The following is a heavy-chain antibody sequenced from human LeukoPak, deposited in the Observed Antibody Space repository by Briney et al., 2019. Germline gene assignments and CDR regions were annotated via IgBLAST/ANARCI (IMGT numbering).Heavy chain of an antibody. CDR3: ARVPGIAVAGRFDP. Sequence: PSETLSLTCTVSGDSITSSAFYWGWIRQAPGKGLEWIGNIFHGGNTHYNPSLKSRVTISVDTSKNQFSLKLSSVTAADTAVYYCARVPGIAVAGRFDPWGQGTLVTVSS. CDR1: GDSITSSAFY. CDR2: IFHGGNT. D-gene: IGHD6-19*01. V-gene: IGHV4-39*01. J-gene: IGHJ5*02.